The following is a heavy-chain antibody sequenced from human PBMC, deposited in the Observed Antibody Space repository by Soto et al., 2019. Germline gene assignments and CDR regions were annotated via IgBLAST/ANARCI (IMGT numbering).Heavy chain of an antibody. CDR3: VKDESINWYSGHFRH. V-gene: IGHV3-9*01. Sequence: EVQLVESGGGLVQPGRSLRLSCAASGFTFDDYAMHWVRQVPGKGLEWVSGINWNSGSIGYGDSVKGRFDISRDNATNSLHLQMNCLSAEDTAFYYCVKDESINWYSGHFRHWGQGTLVTVSS. CDR1: GFTFDDYA. D-gene: IGHD6-13*01. J-gene: IGHJ1*01. CDR2: INWNSGSI.